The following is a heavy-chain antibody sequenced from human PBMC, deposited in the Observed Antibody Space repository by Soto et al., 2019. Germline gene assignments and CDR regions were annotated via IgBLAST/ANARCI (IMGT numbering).Heavy chain of an antibody. V-gene: IGHV4-59*01. CDR2: IYYSGST. CDR3: ARSGYDLPYYFDY. J-gene: IGHJ4*02. Sequence: SETLSLTCIASGGSISSYYWSWIRQPPGKGLEWIGYIYYSGSTNYNPSLKSRVTISVDTSKNQFSLKLSSVTAADTAVYYCARSGYDLPYYFDYWGQGTLVTVS. D-gene: IGHD5-12*01. CDR1: GGSISSYY.